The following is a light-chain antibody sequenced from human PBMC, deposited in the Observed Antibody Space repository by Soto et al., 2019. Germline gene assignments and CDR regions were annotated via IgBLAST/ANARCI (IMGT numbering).Light chain of an antibody. CDR1: QSVSNNF. J-gene: IGKJ1*01. CDR3: QQYSRLPRT. Sequence: EIVLTQSPGTLSLSPGERATLSCRASQSVSNNFLAWYQQKPGQAPRLLIYGASSRATGIPDRFSGSGSGADFSLTISGLDPEDFAVYYCQQYSRLPRTFGQGTKVEIK. CDR2: GAS. V-gene: IGKV3-20*01.